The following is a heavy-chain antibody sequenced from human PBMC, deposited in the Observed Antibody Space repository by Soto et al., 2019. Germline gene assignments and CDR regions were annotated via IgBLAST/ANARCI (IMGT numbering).Heavy chain of an antibody. V-gene: IGHV5-51*01. CDR2: IYPGDSDT. J-gene: IGHJ6*02. Sequence: HGESLKISCKGSGYSFTSYWIGWVRQMPGKGLEWMGIIYPGDSDTRYSPSFQGQVTISADKSISTAYLQWSSLRSEDTAVYYCARDGQKVGWYGGYGMDVWGQGTTVTVSS. CDR3: ARDGQKVGWYGGYGMDV. CDR1: GYSFTSYW. D-gene: IGHD6-19*01.